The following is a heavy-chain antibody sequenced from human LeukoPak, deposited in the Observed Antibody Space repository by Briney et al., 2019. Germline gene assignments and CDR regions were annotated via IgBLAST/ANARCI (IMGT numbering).Heavy chain of an antibody. V-gene: IGHV3-49*04. CDR2: IRSKAYGGTT. CDR1: GFTFGDYA. J-gene: IGHJ3*02. D-gene: IGHD2-15*01. CDR3: TSPMKDIVVVPI. Sequence: GGFLRLSCTASGFTFGDYAMNWVRQAPGKGLEWVGFIRSKAYGGTTEYAASVKGRFTISRDDSKSIAYLQMNSLKTEDTAIYYCTSPMKDIVVVPIWGQGTMVTVSS.